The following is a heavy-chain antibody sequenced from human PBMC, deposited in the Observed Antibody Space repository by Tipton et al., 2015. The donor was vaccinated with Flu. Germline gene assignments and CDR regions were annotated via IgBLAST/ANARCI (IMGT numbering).Heavy chain of an antibody. CDR3: AREPLAVADY. CDR1: GGSISSSSYY. V-gene: IGHV4-39*07. Sequence: TLSLTCTVSGGSISSSSYYWGWIRQPPGKGLEWIGSIYYSGSTYYNPSLKSLVTISVDTSKNQFSLKLSSVTAADTAVYYCAREPLAVADYWGQGTLVTVSS. D-gene: IGHD6-19*01. J-gene: IGHJ4*02. CDR2: IYYSGST.